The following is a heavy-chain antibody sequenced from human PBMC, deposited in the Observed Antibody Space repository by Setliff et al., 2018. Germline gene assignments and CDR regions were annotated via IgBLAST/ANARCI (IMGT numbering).Heavy chain of an antibody. V-gene: IGHV3-7*01. CDR3: ARETLPYYFDY. CDR2: IKQDGSEK. J-gene: IGHJ4*02. Sequence: SWIRQHPGKGLEWVANIKQDGSEKYYVDSVKGRFTISRDNAKNSLYLQMSSLRAEDTAVYYCARETLPYYFDYWGQGTLVTSPQ.